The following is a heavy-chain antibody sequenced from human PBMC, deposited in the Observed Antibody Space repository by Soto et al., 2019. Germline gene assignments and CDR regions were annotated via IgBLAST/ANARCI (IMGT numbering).Heavy chain of an antibody. J-gene: IGHJ5*02. Sequence: QVQLVQSGAEVKKPGSSVKVSCKASGGTFSSYAISWVRQAPGQGLEWMGGIIPIFGTANYAQKFQGRVTITADESTSTAYMELSSLRSEDTAVYYCVRVVSDYYDFWSGQNWFDPWGQGTLVTVSS. D-gene: IGHD3-3*01. CDR1: GGTFSSYA. CDR3: VRVVSDYYDFWSGQNWFDP. CDR2: IIPIFGTA. V-gene: IGHV1-69*01.